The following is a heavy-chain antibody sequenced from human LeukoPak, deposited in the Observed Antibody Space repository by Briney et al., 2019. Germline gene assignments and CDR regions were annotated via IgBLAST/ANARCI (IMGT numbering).Heavy chain of an antibody. V-gene: IGHV1-2*02. CDR2: INPNSGGT. J-gene: IGHJ6*03. CDR1: GYTFTGYY. D-gene: IGHD3-22*01. Sequence: ASVKVSCKASGYTFTGYYMHWVRQAPGQGLEWMGWINPNSGGTNYAQKFQGRVTMTRDTSISTAYMELSRLRSDDTAVYYCARGYYYDSSGYYYYYYYYMDVWGKGTTVTISS. CDR3: ARGYYYDSSGYYYYYYYYMDV.